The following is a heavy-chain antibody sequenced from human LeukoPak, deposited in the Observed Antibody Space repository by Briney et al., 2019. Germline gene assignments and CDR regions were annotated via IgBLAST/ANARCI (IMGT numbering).Heavy chain of an antibody. D-gene: IGHD3-22*01. CDR3: AKAYGSNGYFQLPIDC. CDR2: ISGSGGST. Sequence: GGSLRLSCAASGFTFSNYGMSWVRQAPGKGLEWVSGISGSGGSTYYADSVKGRFTISRDNSKNTLYLQLNSLRAEDTAVYYCAKAYGSNGYFQLPIDCWGQGTLVTVSS. CDR1: GFTFSNYG. J-gene: IGHJ4*02. V-gene: IGHV3-23*01.